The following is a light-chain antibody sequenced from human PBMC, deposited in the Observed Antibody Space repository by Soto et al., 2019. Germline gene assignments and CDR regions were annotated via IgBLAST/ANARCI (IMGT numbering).Light chain of an antibody. CDR1: QSVYSN. Sequence: EIVMTQSPATLSVSPGERATLSCRASQSVYSNLAWYQHKPGQAPNLLIYAASTRATGIPARFSGSGSGTEFTPTISSLQSEDFAVYYCQQYNRWPLTFGGGTKVEIK. J-gene: IGKJ4*01. CDR3: QQYNRWPLT. CDR2: AAS. V-gene: IGKV3-15*01.